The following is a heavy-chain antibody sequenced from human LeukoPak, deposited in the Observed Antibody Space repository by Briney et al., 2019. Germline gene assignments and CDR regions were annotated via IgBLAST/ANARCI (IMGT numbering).Heavy chain of an antibody. D-gene: IGHD2-2*01. J-gene: IGHJ6*03. V-gene: IGHV4-59*01. CDR1: GVSISSYY. Sequence: SETLSLTCTGSGVSISSYYWGWIRHPPGKGLVCIGYIHYSGSTHYNPSLKSRVSISVDTSKNQFSLKLSSVTAADTAVYYCARTTEGYCRSTSCYDFSYSYYMDVWGKGTTVTISS. CDR3: ARTTEGYCRSTSCYDFSYSYYMDV. CDR2: IHYSGST.